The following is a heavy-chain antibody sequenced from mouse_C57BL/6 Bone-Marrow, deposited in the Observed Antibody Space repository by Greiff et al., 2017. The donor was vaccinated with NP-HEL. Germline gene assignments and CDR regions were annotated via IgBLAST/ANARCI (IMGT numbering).Heavy chain of an antibody. J-gene: IGHJ2*01. D-gene: IGHD3-2*02. CDR3: TRDSVYAFDY. V-gene: IGHV1-53*01. CDR2: INPNNGGT. CDR1: GYTFTSYW. Sequence: QVQLQQPGTELVKPGASVKLSCKASGYTFTSYWMHWLKQRPGQGLEWIGNINPNNGGTNENEMLKTKATLTVDKSSSTAYMQLSSLTSEDSAVYYCTRDSVYAFDYWGQGTTLTVSS.